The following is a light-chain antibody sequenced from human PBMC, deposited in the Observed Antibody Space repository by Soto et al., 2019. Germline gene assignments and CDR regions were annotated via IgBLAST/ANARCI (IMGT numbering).Light chain of an antibody. V-gene: IGLV2-23*02. CDR1: SSDVGTYNL. CDR2: EVD. J-gene: IGLJ2*01. CDR3: CSYAGSSTFV. Sequence: QSALTQPASVSGSPGQSITISCTGTSSDVGTYNLVSWYQQHPGKAPKLMIYEVDKRPSGVSNRFSGSKSGNTASLTISGRQAEDEADYYCCSYAGSSTFVFGGGTKRPVL.